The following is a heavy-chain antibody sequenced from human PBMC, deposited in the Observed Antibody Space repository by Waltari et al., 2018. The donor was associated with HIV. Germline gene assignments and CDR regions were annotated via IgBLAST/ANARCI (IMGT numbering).Heavy chain of an antibody. V-gene: IGHV3-7*03. J-gene: IGHJ4*02. Sequence: EVQLVESGGDLVQPGGSLRLSCLGSGYIFGNHWMSWVRQDSGKGRGGVAALNPSSTLIYCLGPVRGRFTSSRDNANAAVFLQMTSLRVDDTAIYYCARLRGTNTVYDYWGPGSLVTVS. D-gene: IGHD3-10*01. CDR1: GYIFGNHW. CDR3: ARLRGTNTVYDY. CDR2: LNPSSTLI.